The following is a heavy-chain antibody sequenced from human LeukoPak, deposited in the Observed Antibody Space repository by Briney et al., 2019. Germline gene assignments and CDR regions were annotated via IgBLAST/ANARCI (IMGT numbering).Heavy chain of an antibody. D-gene: IGHD6-19*01. CDR2: MNPSGGST. CDR1: GYTFTSYY. CDR3: ARDRRIAVAGTPPDY. J-gene: IGHJ4*02. Sequence: ASVKVSCKASGYTFTSYYMHWVRQAPGQGLEWMGIMNPSGGSTTYAQKFQGRITMTSDTPTSTVYMDLSSLRSEDTAVYYCARDRRIAVAGTPPDYWGQGTLVTVSS. V-gene: IGHV1-46*01.